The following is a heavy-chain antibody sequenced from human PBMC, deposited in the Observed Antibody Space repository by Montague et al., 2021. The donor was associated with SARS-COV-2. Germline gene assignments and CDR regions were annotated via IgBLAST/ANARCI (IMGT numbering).Heavy chain of an antibody. CDR3: TRSGDGVYYGMDA. D-gene: IGHD2-21*02. Sequence: SLRLSCAASGFTFSRYWMHWVRQVPGKGLLWVSRINIDGSRTTYADSVKGRITISRDNAKNTLFLQMNGLRADDTAVYYCTRSGDGVYYGMDAWGQGTTVTVSS. CDR1: GFTFSRYW. J-gene: IGHJ6*02. CDR2: INIDGSRT. V-gene: IGHV3-74*03.